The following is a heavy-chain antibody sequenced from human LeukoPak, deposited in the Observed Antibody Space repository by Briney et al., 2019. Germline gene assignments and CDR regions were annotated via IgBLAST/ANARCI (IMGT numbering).Heavy chain of an antibody. CDR2: ISGSGGST. V-gene: IGHV3-23*01. CDR3: TTEFWNPRNDY. D-gene: IGHD3-3*01. CDR1: GFTFSSYA. J-gene: IGHJ4*02. Sequence: GGSLRLSCAASGFTFSSYAMSWVRQAPGKGLEWVSAISGSGGSTYYADSVKGRFTISRDNSKNTLYLQMNSLKTEDTAVYYCTTEFWNPRNDYWGQGTLVTVSS.